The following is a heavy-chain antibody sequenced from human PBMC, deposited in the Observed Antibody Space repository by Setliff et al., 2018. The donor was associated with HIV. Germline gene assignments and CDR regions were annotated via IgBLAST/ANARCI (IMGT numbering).Heavy chain of an antibody. J-gene: IGHJ4*02. CDR2: INPNSGGT. V-gene: IGHV1-2*06. Sequence: ASVKVSCKASGYTFTAYYMHWVRQAPGQGLEWMGRINPNSGGTNYAQKFQGRVTMTRDTSISTVYMELSRLRSDDTAVYYCARGTRVGANDAFDIWGQGSLVTVSS. D-gene: IGHD1-26*01. CDR1: GYTFTAYY. CDR3: ARGTRVGANDAFDI.